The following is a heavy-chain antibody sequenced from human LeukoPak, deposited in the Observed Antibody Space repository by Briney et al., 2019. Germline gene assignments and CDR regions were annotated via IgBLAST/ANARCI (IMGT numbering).Heavy chain of an antibody. Sequence: GGSLRLSCAASGFTFSDYALGWVRQAPGRGLEWVATLSGSGAGTYYSDSVQGRFTISRDNSKNTLYLQMNSLRAEDTAVYYCAKDLRRVGATAFDYWGQGTLVTVSS. CDR3: AKDLRRVGATAFDY. CDR1: GFTFSDYA. V-gene: IGHV3-23*01. D-gene: IGHD1-26*01. J-gene: IGHJ4*02. CDR2: LSGSGAGT.